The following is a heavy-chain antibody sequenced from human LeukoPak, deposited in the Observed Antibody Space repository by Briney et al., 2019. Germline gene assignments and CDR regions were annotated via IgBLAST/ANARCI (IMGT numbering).Heavy chain of an antibody. V-gene: IGHV4-39*07. D-gene: IGHD5-12*01. CDR3: ARDGCGYSGYDHRCGAFDI. J-gene: IGHJ3*02. CDR2: IYYSGST. Sequence: SSETLSLTCTVSGGSISSSSYYWGWIRQPPGKGLEWIGSIYYSGSTYYNPSLKSRVTISVDTSKNQFSLKLSSVTAADTAVYYCARDGCGYSGYDHRCGAFDIWGQGTMVTVSS. CDR1: GGSISSSSYY.